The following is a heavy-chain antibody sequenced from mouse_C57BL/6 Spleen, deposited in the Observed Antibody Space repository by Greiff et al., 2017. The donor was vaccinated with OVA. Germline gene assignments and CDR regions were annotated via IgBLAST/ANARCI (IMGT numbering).Heavy chain of an antibody. CDR1: GYAFTNYL. Sequence: ESGAELVRPGTSVKVSCKASGYAFTNYLIEWVKQRPGQGLEWIGVINPGSGGTNYNEKFKGKATLTADKSSSTAYMQLSSLTSEDSAVYFCARDYGSSHYFDYWGQGTTLTVSS. D-gene: IGHD1-1*01. J-gene: IGHJ2*01. CDR3: ARDYGSSHYFDY. CDR2: INPGSGGT. V-gene: IGHV1-54*01.